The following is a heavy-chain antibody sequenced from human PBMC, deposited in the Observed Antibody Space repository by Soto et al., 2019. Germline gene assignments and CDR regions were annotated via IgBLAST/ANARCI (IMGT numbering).Heavy chain of an antibody. V-gene: IGHV3-23*01. Sequence: PGGSLRLSCAASGFTFSSYAMGWVRQAPGKGLEWVSAISGSGGSTYYADSVKGRFTISRDNSKNTLYLQMNSLRAEDAAVYYCAKGNKWEPAPSFDYWGQGTLVTVSS. CDR2: ISGSGGST. D-gene: IGHD1-26*01. CDR3: AKGNKWEPAPSFDY. J-gene: IGHJ4*02. CDR1: GFTFSSYA.